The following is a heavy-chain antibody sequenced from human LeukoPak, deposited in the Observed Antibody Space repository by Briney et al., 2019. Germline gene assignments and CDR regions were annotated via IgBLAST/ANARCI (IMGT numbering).Heavy chain of an antibody. D-gene: IGHD2-8*01. CDR2: INAYNDNT. CDR3: ARAGPSMVYVDFDY. Sequence: ASVKVSCKASGYTFTTYGISWVRQAPGQGLEWMGWINAYNDNTNYALKFQDRVTMTTDTSTSTAYMELRSLRSDDTAVYYCARAGPSMVYVDFDYWGQGTLVTVSS. V-gene: IGHV1-18*01. J-gene: IGHJ4*02. CDR1: GYTFTTYG.